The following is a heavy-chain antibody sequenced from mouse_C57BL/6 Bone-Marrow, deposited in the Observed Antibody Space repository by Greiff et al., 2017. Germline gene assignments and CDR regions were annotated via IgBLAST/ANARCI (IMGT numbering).Heavy chain of an antibody. V-gene: IGHV5-6*01. CDR1: GFTFSSYG. CDR3: ARWLYAMDY. CDR2: ISSGGSYT. Sequence: EVKLMESGGDLVKPGGSLTLSCAASGFTFSSYGMSWVRQTPDKRLAWVATISSGGSYTYYPDSVKGRFTISRDNAKNTLYLQMSSLKSEDTAMYYCARWLYAMDYWGQGTSVTVSS. J-gene: IGHJ4*01.